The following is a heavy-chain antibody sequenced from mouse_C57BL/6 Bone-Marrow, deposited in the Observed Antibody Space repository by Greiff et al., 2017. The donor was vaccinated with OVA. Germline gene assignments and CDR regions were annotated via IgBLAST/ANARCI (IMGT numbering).Heavy chain of an antibody. CDR1: GYTFTSYW. J-gene: IGHJ1*03. V-gene: IGHV1-64*01. D-gene: IGHD3-1*01. CDR3: ARSGDWGSYWYFDV. CDR2: IHPNSGST. Sequence: QVQLQQPGAELVKPGASVKLSCKASGYTFTSYWMHWVKQRPGQGLEWIGMIHPNSGSTNYNEKFKSKATLTVDKSSSTAYMQLSSLTSEDFAVYYCARSGDWGSYWYFDVWGTGTTVTVSS.